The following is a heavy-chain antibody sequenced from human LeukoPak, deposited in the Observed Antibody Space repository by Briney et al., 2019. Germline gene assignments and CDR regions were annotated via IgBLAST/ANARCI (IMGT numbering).Heavy chain of an antibody. J-gene: IGHJ4*02. CDR3: ARDNYYGSGSYYSSFPFDY. D-gene: IGHD3-10*01. Sequence: GGSLRLSCAASGFTFDDYGMSWVRQAPGKGLELVSGINWNGGSTGYADSVKGRFTISRDNAKNSLYLQMNSLRAEDTALYYCARDNYYGSGSYYSSFPFDYWGQGTLVTVSS. CDR1: GFTFDDYG. CDR2: INWNGGST. V-gene: IGHV3-20*04.